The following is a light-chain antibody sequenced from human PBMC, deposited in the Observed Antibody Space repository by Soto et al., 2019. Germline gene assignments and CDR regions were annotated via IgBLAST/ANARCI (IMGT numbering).Light chain of an antibody. CDR2: EVV. V-gene: IGLV2-8*01. CDR3: KSYDGSHTYV. Sequence: QSVLTQPPSASGSPGQSVTISCTGTKNDIGVYDFVSWYQHHPGKAPRLIIYEVVQRPSGVPDRFSGSKSGNTASLTVSGPQAADEADYFCKSYDGSHTYVFGSGTKVTVL. CDR1: KNDIGVYDF. J-gene: IGLJ1*01.